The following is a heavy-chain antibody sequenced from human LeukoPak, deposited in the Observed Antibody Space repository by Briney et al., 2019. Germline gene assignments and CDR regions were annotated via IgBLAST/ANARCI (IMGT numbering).Heavy chain of an antibody. CDR2: ISSSSYI. CDR1: GFTFSSYS. J-gene: IGHJ4*02. D-gene: IGHD3-22*01. Sequence: PGGSLRLSCAASGFTFSSYSMNWVRQAPGKGLEWVSSISSSSYIYYADSVKGRFTISRDNAKNSLYLQMNSLRAEDTAVYYCARKTDSGGQGDYWGPGTLVTVSS. V-gene: IGHV3-21*01. CDR3: ARKTDSGGQGDY.